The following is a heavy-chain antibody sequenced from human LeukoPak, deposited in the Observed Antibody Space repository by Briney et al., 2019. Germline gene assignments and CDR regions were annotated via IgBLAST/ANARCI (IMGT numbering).Heavy chain of an antibody. CDR3: ARGPAIAVAGLDYYFDY. CDR1: GFTFSSYW. Sequence: GGSLRLSCAASGFTFSSYWMSWVRQAPGKVLEWVANIKQDGSEKYYVDSVKGRFTISRDNAKNSLYLQMNSLRAEDTAVYYCARGPAIAVAGLDYYFDYWGQGTLVTVSS. CDR2: IKQDGSEK. D-gene: IGHD6-19*01. V-gene: IGHV3-7*03. J-gene: IGHJ4*02.